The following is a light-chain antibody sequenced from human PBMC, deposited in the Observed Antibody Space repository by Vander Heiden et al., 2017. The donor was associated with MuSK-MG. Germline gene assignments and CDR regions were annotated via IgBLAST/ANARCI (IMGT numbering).Light chain of an antibody. CDR1: SSDIGSYNL. CDR2: EVH. V-gene: IGLV2-23*02. J-gene: IGLJ2*01. Sequence: QSALTQPASVSGSPGQSITISCTGTSSDIGSYNLVSWYQQHPGTAPKLLIFEVHKRPSGVSNRFSGSKSGNTASLTISGLQAEDEADYYCCSYAGGSTLFGGGTKVTVL. CDR3: CSYAGGSTL.